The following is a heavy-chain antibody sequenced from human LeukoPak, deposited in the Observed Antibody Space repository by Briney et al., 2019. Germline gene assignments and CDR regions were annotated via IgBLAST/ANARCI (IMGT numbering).Heavy chain of an antibody. J-gene: IGHJ4*02. CDR3: AKDRSTVTNGYYFDY. CDR1: GFTFSSYG. D-gene: IGHD4-11*01. V-gene: IGHV3-30*02. CDR2: IRYDGSNK. Sequence: GGSLRLSCAASGFTFSSYGMHWVRQAPGKGLEWVAFIRYDGSNKYYADSVKGRLTISRDNSKNTLYLQMNSLRAEDTAVYYCAKDRSTVTNGYYFDYWGQGTLVTVSS.